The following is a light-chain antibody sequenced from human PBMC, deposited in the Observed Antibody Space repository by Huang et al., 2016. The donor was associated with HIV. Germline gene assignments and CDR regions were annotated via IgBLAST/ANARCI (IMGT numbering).Light chain of an antibody. V-gene: IGKV3-15*01. CDR3: QQYNNWLLS. CDR1: RSVSSN. CDR2: GSS. Sequence: IVMTQSPATLSVSPGERVTVSCRANRSVSSNLAWYQQRPGQAPRLLTYGSSTRAPGIPARFSGSGSVTDFSLTISSLQSEDFALYYCQQYNNWLLSFGGGTRVDI. J-gene: IGKJ4*01.